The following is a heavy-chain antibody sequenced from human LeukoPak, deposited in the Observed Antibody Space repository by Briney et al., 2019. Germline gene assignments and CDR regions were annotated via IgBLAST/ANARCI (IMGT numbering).Heavy chain of an antibody. CDR1: GYTFTGYY. D-gene: IGHD2-15*01. J-gene: IGHJ4*02. CDR3: VREWWLLEVDY. Sequence: GASVKVSCKASGYTFTGYYMHWVRQAPGQGLEWMGRINPNSGGTNYAQKFQGRVTMTRDTSISTAYMELSRLRSDDTAVYYCVREWWLLEVDYWGQGTLVTVSS. CDR2: INPNSGGT. V-gene: IGHV1-2*06.